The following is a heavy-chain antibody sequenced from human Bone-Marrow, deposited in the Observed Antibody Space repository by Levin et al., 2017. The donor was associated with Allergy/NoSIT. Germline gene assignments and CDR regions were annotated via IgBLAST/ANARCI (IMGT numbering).Heavy chain of an antibody. CDR2: ISSGGTTI. CDR3: ARGRVPAARNDGFDI. Sequence: GGSLRLSCAASGFTFSDYYMNWIRQAPGQGLEWVSYISSGGTTIKYADSVKGRFTISRDNAKNSLFLQMNSLRAEDTAIYYCARGRVPAARNDGFDIWGQGTVVTVSS. CDR1: GFTFSDYY. D-gene: IGHD2-2*01. J-gene: IGHJ3*02. V-gene: IGHV3-11*01.